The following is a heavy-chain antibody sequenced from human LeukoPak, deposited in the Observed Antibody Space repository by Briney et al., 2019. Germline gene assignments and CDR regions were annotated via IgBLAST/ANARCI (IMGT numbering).Heavy chain of an antibody. CDR3: ARSCRILDIVATIRARLGGNGFDI. Sequence: PSETLSLTCTVSGGSISSSSYYWGWIRQPPGKGLEWIGSIYHSGSTYYNPSLKSRVTIVVETSKNQFSLKLSSVTAADKAVYYCARSCRILDIVATIRARLGGNGFDIWGQGTMVTVSS. CDR2: IYHSGST. J-gene: IGHJ3*02. D-gene: IGHD5-12*01. V-gene: IGHV4-39*07. CDR1: GGSISSSSYY.